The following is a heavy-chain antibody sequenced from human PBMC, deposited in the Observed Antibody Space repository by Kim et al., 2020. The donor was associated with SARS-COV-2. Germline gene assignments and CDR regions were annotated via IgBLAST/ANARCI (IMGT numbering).Heavy chain of an antibody. CDR1: GGSISSYY. Sequence: SETLSLTCTVSGGSISSYYWSWIRQPAGKGLEWIGRIYTSGSTNYNPSLKSRVTMSVDTSKNQFSLKLSSVTAADTAVYYCARDQQVREWELGDWFDPWGQGTLVTVSS. CDR3: ARDQQVREWELGDWFDP. J-gene: IGHJ5*02. V-gene: IGHV4-4*07. CDR2: IYTSGST. D-gene: IGHD1-26*01.